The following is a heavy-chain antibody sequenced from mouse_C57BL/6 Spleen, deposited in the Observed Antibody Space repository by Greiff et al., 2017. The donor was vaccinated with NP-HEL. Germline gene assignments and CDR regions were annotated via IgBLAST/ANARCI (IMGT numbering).Heavy chain of an antibody. Sequence: VQLHQPGAELVMPGASVKLSCKASGYTFTSYWMHWVKQRPGQGLEWIGEIDPSDSYTNYNQKFKGKSTLTVDKSSSAAYMQLSSLTSEDSAVYYCARGRDYSDYWGQGTTLTVSS. J-gene: IGHJ2*01. CDR1: GYTFTSYW. CDR2: IDPSDSYT. V-gene: IGHV1-69*01. CDR3: ARGRDYSDY. D-gene: IGHD1-1*01.